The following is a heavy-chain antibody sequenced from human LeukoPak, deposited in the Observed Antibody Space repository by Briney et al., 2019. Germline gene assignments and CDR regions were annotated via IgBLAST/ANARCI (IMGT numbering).Heavy chain of an antibody. Sequence: GGSLRLSCTSSQLTFNRYVMAWVRQAPGKGLKWVSTISASGGTTYYSDSVQGRFTVSRDNSKNTLYLQMNSLRAEDTAVYYCATLYGDYNWYFDLWGRGTLVTVSS. CDR3: ATLYGDYNWYFDL. V-gene: IGHV3-23*01. J-gene: IGHJ2*01. CDR1: QLTFNRYV. D-gene: IGHD4-17*01. CDR2: ISASGGTT.